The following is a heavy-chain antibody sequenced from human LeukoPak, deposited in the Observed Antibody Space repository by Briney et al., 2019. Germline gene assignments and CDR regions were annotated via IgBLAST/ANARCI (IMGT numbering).Heavy chain of an antibody. J-gene: IGHJ3*02. CDR1: RFSFSRYN. Sequence: GVSLTLSCTASRFSFSRYNMNWLRHAPGQGLEGFTSISSSATYIYYADSLKGRFTISRDKAKNSLYLHMNSLRAEDTAVYYCARVLYSYGYSEFAFDIWGQGTMVTVSS. CDR2: ISSSATYI. D-gene: IGHD5-18*01. V-gene: IGHV3-21*01. CDR3: ARVLYSYGYSEFAFDI.